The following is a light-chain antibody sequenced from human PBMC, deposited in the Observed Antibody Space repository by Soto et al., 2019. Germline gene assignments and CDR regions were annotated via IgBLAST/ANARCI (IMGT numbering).Light chain of an antibody. Sequence: QAVVTQSPSASASLGASVKLTCTLSSGHSSYAIAWHQQQPEKGPRYLMKLNSDGSHSKGDGIPDRFSGSSSGAESYLTISSLQSEDEADYYCQTWGTGIGVFGGGTKLTVL. CDR1: SGHSSYA. J-gene: IGLJ3*02. CDR2: LNSDGSH. V-gene: IGLV4-69*01. CDR3: QTWGTGIGV.